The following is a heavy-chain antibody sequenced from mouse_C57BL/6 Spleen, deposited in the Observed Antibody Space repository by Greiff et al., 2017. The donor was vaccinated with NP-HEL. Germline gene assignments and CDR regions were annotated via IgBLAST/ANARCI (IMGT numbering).Heavy chain of an antibody. D-gene: IGHD2-13*01. CDR3: ARGEPLFDY. Sequence: VQLQQSGAELVRPGSSVKMSCKTSGYTFTSYGINWVKQRPGQGLEWIGYIYIGNGYPDYTEKFKGKATLTSDTSSSTAYMQLSSLTSDDSAIYFCARGEPLFDYWGQGTTLTVSS. CDR2: IYIGNGYP. CDR1: GYTFTSYG. V-gene: IGHV1-58*01. J-gene: IGHJ2*01.